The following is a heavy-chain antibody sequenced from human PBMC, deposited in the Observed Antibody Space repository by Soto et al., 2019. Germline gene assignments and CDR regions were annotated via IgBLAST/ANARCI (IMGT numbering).Heavy chain of an antibody. CDR2: ISGSGGST. CDR3: AKVGPAVVVVAATDQAAFDI. Sequence: GSLRLSCAASGFTFSSYAMSWVRQAPGKELEWVSAISGSGGSTYYADSVKGRFTISRDNSKNTLYLQMNSLRAEDTAVYYCAKVGPAVVVVAATDQAAFDIWGQGTTVTVSS. V-gene: IGHV3-23*01. J-gene: IGHJ3*02. D-gene: IGHD2-15*01. CDR1: GFTFSSYA.